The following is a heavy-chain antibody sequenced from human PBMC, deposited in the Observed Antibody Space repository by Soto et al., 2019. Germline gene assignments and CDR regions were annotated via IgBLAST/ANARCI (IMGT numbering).Heavy chain of an antibody. CDR2: IYCSGST. Sequence: SETLSLTCTVSGGSISSGDYYWSWIRQPPGKGLEWIGYIYCSGSTYYNPSLKSRVTISVDTSKNQFSLKLSSVTAADTAVYYCARELRSPGYGMDVWGQGTTVTVSS. CDR1: GGSISSGDYY. CDR3: ARELRSPGYGMDV. V-gene: IGHV4-30-4*01. D-gene: IGHD4-17*01. J-gene: IGHJ6*02.